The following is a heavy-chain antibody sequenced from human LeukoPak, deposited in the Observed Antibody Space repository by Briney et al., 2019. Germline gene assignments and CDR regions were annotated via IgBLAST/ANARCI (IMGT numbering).Heavy chain of an antibody. CDR1: GASLSSSSYY. D-gene: IGHD3-22*01. J-gene: IGHJ5*02. CDR3: ARAYYDSRVNWFDP. Sequence: SETLSLTCTVSGASLSSSSYYWGWIRQSPGKGLEWIGSLDYRGSTSYNPSLKSRVTISVDTSKNQFSLRLSSVTAADTAVYYCARAYYDSRVNWFDPWGQGTLVTVSS. V-gene: IGHV4-39*07. CDR2: LDYRGST.